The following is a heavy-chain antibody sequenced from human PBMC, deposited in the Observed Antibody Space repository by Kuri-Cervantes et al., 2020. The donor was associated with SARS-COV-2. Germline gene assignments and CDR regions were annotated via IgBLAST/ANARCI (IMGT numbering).Heavy chain of an antibody. V-gene: IGHV3-30*18. CDR1: GFTFSSYG. CDR2: ISYDGSNK. Sequence: GESLKISCAASGFTFSSYGMHWVRQAPGKGLEWVAVISYDGSNKYYADSVKGRFTIPRDNSKNTLYLQMNSLRAEDTAVYYCAKDPRTTVTTFLFDYWGQGTLVTVSS. CDR3: AKDPRTTVTTFLFDY. D-gene: IGHD4-17*01. J-gene: IGHJ4*01.